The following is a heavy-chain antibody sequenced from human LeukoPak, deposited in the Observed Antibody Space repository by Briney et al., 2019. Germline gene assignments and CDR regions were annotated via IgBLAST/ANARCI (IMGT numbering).Heavy chain of an antibody. CDR1: GFTFSTSW. D-gene: IGHD4-11*01. V-gene: IGHV4-4*09. Sequence: GSLRLSCAASGFTFSTSWMSWIRQPPGKGLEWIGYIYAGGSTNYNPSLKSRVTISVDTSKNQFSLKLSSVTASDTAVYYCARERYSNSPISSWGQGTLVTVSS. CDR3: ARERYSNSPISS. J-gene: IGHJ5*02. CDR2: IYAGGST.